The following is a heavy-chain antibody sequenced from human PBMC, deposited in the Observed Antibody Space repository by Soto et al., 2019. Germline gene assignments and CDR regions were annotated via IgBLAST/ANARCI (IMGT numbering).Heavy chain of an antibody. J-gene: IGHJ4*02. V-gene: IGHV3-33*01. CDR2: IWYDGSNK. CDR1: GFTFSSYG. Sequence: PGGSLRLSCAASGFTFSSYGMHWVRQAPGKGLEWVAVIWYDGSNKYYADSVKGRFTISRDNSKNTLYLQMNSLRAEDTAVYYCARYPSVNLYYFDYWGQGTLVTVSS. D-gene: IGHD1-20*01. CDR3: ARYPSVNLYYFDY.